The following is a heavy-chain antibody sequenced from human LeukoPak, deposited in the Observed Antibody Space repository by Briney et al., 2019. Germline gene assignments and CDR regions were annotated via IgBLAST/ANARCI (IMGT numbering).Heavy chain of an antibody. D-gene: IGHD1-14*01. J-gene: IGHJ4*02. V-gene: IGHV3-53*01. CDR2: LYSDGNT. CDR1: GFTVITND. CDR3: ARGVEPLAANTLAY. Sequence: GGSLRLSFAASGFTVITNDMTWVRQAPGKGLEWVSVLYSDGNTKYADSVQGRFTISRDNSKNTLYLEMNSLSPDDTAVYYCARGVEPLAANTLAYWGQGTLVTVSS.